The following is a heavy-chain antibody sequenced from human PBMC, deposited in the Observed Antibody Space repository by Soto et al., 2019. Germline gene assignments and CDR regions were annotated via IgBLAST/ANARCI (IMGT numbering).Heavy chain of an antibody. CDR2: INHSGST. CDR1: GGSFSGYY. Sequence: SETPSLTCAVYGGSFSGYYWSWIRQPPGKGLEWIGEINHSGSTNYNPSLKSRVTISVDTSKNQFSLKLSSVTAADTAVYYCAREKTYYDFWSGYSNVFDYWGQGTLVTVSS. D-gene: IGHD3-3*01. J-gene: IGHJ4*02. V-gene: IGHV4-34*01. CDR3: AREKTYYDFWSGYSNVFDY.